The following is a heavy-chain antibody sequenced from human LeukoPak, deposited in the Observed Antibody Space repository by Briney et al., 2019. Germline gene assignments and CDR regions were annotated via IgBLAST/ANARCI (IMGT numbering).Heavy chain of an antibody. CDR2: INHSGST. CDR3: ARESVLVTNNWFDP. J-gene: IGHJ5*02. CDR1: GGSFSGYY. V-gene: IGHV4-34*01. D-gene: IGHD2-21*02. Sequence: SETLSLTCAVYGGSFSGYYWSWIRQPPGKGLEWIGEINHSGSTNYNPSLKSRVTISVDTSKNQFSLKLSSVTAADTAVYYCARESVLVTNNWFDPWGQGTLVPVSS.